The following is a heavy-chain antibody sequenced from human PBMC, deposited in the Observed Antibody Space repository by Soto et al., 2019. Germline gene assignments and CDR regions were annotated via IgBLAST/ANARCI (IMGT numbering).Heavy chain of an antibody. Sequence: PGGSLRLSCAASGFTFSSYAMSWVRQAPGKGLEWVSAISGSGGSTYYADSVKGRFTISRDNSKNTLYLQMNSLRAEDTAVYYCAKGKDLIPVPRILVVVAPFDYWGQGTLVTVSS. D-gene: IGHD2-15*01. CDR2: ISGSGGST. J-gene: IGHJ4*02. CDR1: GFTFSSYA. V-gene: IGHV3-23*01. CDR3: AKGKDLIPVPRILVVVAPFDY.